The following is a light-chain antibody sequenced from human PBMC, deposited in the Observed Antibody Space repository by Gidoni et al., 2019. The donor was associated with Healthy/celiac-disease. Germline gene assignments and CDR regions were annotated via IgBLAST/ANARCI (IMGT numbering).Light chain of an antibody. Sequence: DIQMTQYPSSLSASVGDRVTITCQESQDISNYLNWYQQKPGKAPKLLIYDASNLETGVPSRFSGSGSGTDFTFTISSLQPEDIATYYCQQYDNLPLTFXGXTKVEIK. CDR1: QDISNY. CDR3: QQYDNLPLT. CDR2: DAS. J-gene: IGKJ4*01. V-gene: IGKV1-33*01.